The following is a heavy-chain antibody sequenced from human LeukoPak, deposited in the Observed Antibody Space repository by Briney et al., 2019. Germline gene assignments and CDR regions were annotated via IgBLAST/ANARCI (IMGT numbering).Heavy chain of an antibody. CDR1: GGSFSGYY. CDR3: ARGDPENWFDP. J-gene: IGHJ5*02. V-gene: IGHV4-34*01. Sequence: SETLSLTCAVYGGSFSGYYWSWNRQPPGKGLEWIGEINHSGSTNYNPSLKSRVTISVDTSKNQFSLKLSSVTAADTAVYYCARGDPENWFDPWGQGTLVTVSS. CDR2: INHSGST. D-gene: IGHD1-14*01.